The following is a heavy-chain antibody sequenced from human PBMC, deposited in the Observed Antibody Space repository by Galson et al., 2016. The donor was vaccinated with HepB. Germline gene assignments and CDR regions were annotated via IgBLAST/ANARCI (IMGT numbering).Heavy chain of an antibody. V-gene: IGHV4-61*02. J-gene: IGHJ4*02. CDR1: GGSISSGTFY. CDR3: ARDTTALDC. Sequence: TLSLTCTVSGGSISSGTFYWSWIRQPAGKGLQWIARISASGDTMYNPSLKSRVTMSVDTSKNQFSLRLTSVTAADSAVYYCARDTTALDCWGQGTLVTVSS. D-gene: IGHD4-17*01. CDR2: ISASGDT.